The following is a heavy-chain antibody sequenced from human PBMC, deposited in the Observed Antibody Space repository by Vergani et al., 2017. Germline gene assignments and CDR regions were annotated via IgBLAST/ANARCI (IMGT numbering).Heavy chain of an antibody. J-gene: IGHJ6*04. Sequence: QVQLQESGPGLLKPSETLSLTCTVSGGSLCSYYWCWIRPPPGKGLEWIGYIYYSGSTNYNPALKSRVTISVDTSKNQVSLKLSSVTAADTAGYYCARDIGYSYARGDYYYYGMDVWGEGTTVTVSS. CDR3: ARDIGYSYARGDYYYYGMDV. CDR1: GGSLCSYY. D-gene: IGHD5-18*01. V-gene: IGHV4-59*01. CDR2: IYYSGST.